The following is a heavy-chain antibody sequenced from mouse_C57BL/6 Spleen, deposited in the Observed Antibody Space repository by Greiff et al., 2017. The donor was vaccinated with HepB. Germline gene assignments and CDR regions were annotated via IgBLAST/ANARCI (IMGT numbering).Heavy chain of an antibody. CDR3: ARDSAHKLRLRRAWFAY. CDR1: GYTFTGYW. CDR2: ILPGSGST. D-gene: IGHD3-2*02. V-gene: IGHV1-9*01. Sequence: QVQLQQSGAELMKPGASVKLSCKATGYTFTGYWIEWVKQRPGHGLEWIGEILPGSGSTNYNEKFKGKATFTADTSSNTAYMQLSSLTTEDSAIYDCARDSAHKLRLRRAWFAYWGQGTLVTVSA. J-gene: IGHJ3*01.